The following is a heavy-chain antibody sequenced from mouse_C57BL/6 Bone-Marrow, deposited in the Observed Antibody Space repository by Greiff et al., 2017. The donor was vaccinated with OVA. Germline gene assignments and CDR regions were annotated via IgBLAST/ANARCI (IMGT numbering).Heavy chain of an antibody. CDR2: IDPSDSYP. D-gene: IGHD3-3*01. Sequence: QVQLKQPGAELVRPGTSVKLSCKASGYTFTSYWMHWVKQRPGQGLEWIGVIDPSDSYPNYNQKFKGKATLTVDTSSSTAYMQLSSLTSEDSAVYYCARLRAYYWGQGTLVTVSA. CDR1: GYTFTSYW. V-gene: IGHV1-59*01. J-gene: IGHJ3*01. CDR3: ARLRAYY.